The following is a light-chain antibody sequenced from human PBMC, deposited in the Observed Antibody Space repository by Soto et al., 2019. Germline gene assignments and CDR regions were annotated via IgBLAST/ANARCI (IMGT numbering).Light chain of an antibody. J-gene: IGKJ1*01. Sequence: DIQMTQSPSSLSASVGDRVTITCRASQSISSYLNWYQQKPGKAPKLLIYAASSLQSGVPSRFSGSGSGTDFTLPISSLQPEDFATYYCQQSYSTPTFDQGTKVEIK. V-gene: IGKV1-39*01. CDR3: QQSYSTPT. CDR1: QSISSY. CDR2: AAS.